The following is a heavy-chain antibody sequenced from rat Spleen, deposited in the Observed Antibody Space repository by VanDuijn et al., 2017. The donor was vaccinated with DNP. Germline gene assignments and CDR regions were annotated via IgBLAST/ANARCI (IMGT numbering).Heavy chain of an antibody. J-gene: IGHJ3*01. CDR1: GFTFNNYW. CDR3: ARHGDGNYGFDWFAY. CDR2: ITNTGGST. Sequence: EVQLVESGGGLVQPGRSLKLSCVASGFTFNNYWMTWIRQAPGKGLEWVASITNTGGSTYYPDSVKGRFTISRDNAKSTLYLQMDSQRSEDTATYYCARHGDGNYGFDWFAYWGQGTLVTVSS. D-gene: IGHD1-11*01. V-gene: IGHV5-31*01.